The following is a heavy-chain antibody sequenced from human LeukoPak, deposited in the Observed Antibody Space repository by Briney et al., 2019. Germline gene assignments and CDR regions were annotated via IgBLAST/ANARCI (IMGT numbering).Heavy chain of an antibody. CDR1: GYTFTGYY. CDR3: ARWLELQWDAFDI. Sequence: ASVKVSCKASGYTFTGYYMHWVRQAPGQGLEWMGWINPDSGGTNYAQKFQDRVTMTRDTSISTAYMELSRLRSDDTAVYYCARWLELQWDAFDIWGQGTMLTASS. V-gene: IGHV1-2*02. CDR2: INPDSGGT. J-gene: IGHJ3*02. D-gene: IGHD1-7*01.